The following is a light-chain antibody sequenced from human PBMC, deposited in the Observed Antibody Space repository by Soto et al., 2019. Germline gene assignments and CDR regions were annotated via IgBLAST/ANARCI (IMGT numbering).Light chain of an antibody. V-gene: IGKV3D-11*01. CDR3: QLYGSSLYT. CDR2: DAS. Sequence: EIVLTQSPATLSLSPGERATLSCRASQGVSIYLAWYQQKPGQAPRLLIYDASNRATGIPARFSGSGSGTDFTLTISRLEPEDFAVYYCQLYGSSLYTFGQGTKLDIK. CDR1: QGVSIY. J-gene: IGKJ2*01.